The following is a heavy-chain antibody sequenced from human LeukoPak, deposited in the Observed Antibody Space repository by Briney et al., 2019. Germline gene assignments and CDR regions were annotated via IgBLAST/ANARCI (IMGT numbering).Heavy chain of an antibody. CDR2: IRSKAYGGTT. V-gene: IGHV3-49*04. CDR3: TRSFYSRSWSFWWFDP. CDR1: GFTFGDYG. Sequence: GGSLRLSCTASGFTFGDYGVSWVRQAPGRGLEWVGLIRSKAYGGTTEYAASMRGRFTISRDDSESIAYLQMSSLETEDTAVYYCTRSFYSRSWSFWWFDPWGQGALVTVSS. D-gene: IGHD6-13*01. J-gene: IGHJ5*02.